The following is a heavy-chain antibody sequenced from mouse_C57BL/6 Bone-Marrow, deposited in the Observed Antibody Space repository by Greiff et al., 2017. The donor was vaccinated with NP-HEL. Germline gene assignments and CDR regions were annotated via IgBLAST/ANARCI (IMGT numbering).Heavy chain of an antibody. V-gene: IGHV1-81*01. D-gene: IGHD1-1*01. CDR1: GYTFTSYG. J-gene: IGHJ3*01. CDR2: IYPRSGNN. Sequence: QVQLQQSGAELARPGASVKLSCKASGYTFTSYGISWVKQRTGQGLEWIGEIYPRSGNNYYNEKFKGKATLTADKSSSTAYMELRSLTSEDSAVYFCARMGLYYGSSYRFAYWGQGTLVTVSA. CDR3: ARMGLYYGSSYRFAY.